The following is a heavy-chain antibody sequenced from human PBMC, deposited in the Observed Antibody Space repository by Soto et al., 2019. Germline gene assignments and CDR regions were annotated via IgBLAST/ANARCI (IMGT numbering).Heavy chain of an antibody. Sequence: QVQLVQSGAEVKKPGSSVKVSCKASGGTFSSYAITWVRQAPGQGLEWMGGIIPIFGTPNYEQKFQGRVTITADEATSTAYMELSSLRSEDTAVYYGARSPSQWLEFDYWGQGTLVTVSS. CDR3: ARSPSQWLEFDY. CDR1: GGTFSSYA. CDR2: IIPIFGTP. D-gene: IGHD6-19*01. J-gene: IGHJ4*02. V-gene: IGHV1-69*12.